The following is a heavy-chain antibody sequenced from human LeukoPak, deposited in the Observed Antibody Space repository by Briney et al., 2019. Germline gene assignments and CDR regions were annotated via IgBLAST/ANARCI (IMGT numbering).Heavy chain of an antibody. CDR1: GFTFSSYW. CDR2: IKQEGSEK. V-gene: IGHV3-7*01. J-gene: IGHJ4*02. Sequence: PGGSLRLSCAASGFTFSSYWMSWVRQAPGRGLEWVANIKQEGSEKYYVDSVKGRFTISRDNAKNSLYLQMNSLRAEDTAVYYCARLIPYDSSGRPDYWGQGTLVTVSS. D-gene: IGHD3-22*01. CDR3: ARLIPYDSSGRPDY.